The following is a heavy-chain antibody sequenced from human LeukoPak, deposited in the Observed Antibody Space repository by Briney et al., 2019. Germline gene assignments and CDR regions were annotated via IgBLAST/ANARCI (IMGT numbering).Heavy chain of an antibody. CDR2: TRNKANSYTT. V-gene: IGHV3-72*01. J-gene: IGHJ3*02. CDR3: AKECHDSSGYYPYRRPYDAFDI. CDR1: GFTFSDHS. Sequence: GGSLRLSCAASGFTFSDHSMSWVRQAPGKGLEWVSRTRNKANSYTTEYAATVKGRFTISRDNSKNSLYLQVNSLRAEDTAVYYCAKECHDSSGYYPYRRPYDAFDIWGQGTMVTVSS. D-gene: IGHD3-22*01.